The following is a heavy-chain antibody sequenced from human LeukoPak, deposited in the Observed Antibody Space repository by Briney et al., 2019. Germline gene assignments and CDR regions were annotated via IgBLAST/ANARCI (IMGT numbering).Heavy chain of an antibody. D-gene: IGHD3-22*01. CDR3: ARDKRGYYDSSAWFDP. V-gene: IGHV4-34*01. J-gene: IGHJ5*02. CDR2: INHSGST. CDR1: GGSFSGYY. Sequence: PSETLSLTCAVYGGSFSGYYWSWIHQPPGKGLEWIGEINHSGSTNYNPSLKSRVTISVDTSKNQFSLKLSSVTAADTAVYYCARDKRGYYDSSAWFDPWGQGTLVTVSS.